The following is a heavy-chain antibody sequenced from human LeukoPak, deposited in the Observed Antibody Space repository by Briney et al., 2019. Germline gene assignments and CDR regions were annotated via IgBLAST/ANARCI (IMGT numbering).Heavy chain of an antibody. V-gene: IGHV3-48*01. J-gene: IGHJ4*01. Sequence: PGGTLRLPCAVSGFTFSSYSMHWVRQAPGKGLEWVSYISRSSSTIYYADSVKGRFTISRDNAKNSLYLQMNSLRAEVTAVYYCARDELYCYDSSGYFSFAYWGQGTLVTVSS. CDR1: GFTFSSYS. CDR3: ARDELYCYDSSGYFSFAY. D-gene: IGHD3-22*01. CDR2: ISRSSSTI.